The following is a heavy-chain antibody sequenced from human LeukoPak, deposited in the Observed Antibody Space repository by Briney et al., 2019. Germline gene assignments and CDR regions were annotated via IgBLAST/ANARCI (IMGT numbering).Heavy chain of an antibody. V-gene: IGHV3-23*01. J-gene: IGHJ4*02. CDR1: GFTLIKFG. CDR3: AKDSI. Sequence: RPGGSLKLSCTASGFTLIKFGLSWVRQAPGKGLEWVSAISGSGGSTYYADSVEGRSTISRDNSKNTLYLQMNSLRAEDTAVYYCAKDSIWGQGTLVTVSS. CDR2: ISGSGGST.